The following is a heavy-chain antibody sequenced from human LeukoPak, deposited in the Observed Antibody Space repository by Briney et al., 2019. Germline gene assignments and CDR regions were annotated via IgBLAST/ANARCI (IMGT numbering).Heavy chain of an antibody. J-gene: IGHJ4*02. D-gene: IGHD3-9*01. Sequence: PGESLRLSCAASGFTFGTYAMNWVRQAPGKGLEWVSSISRSGRDIYYADSVKGRFTISRDNARDSLYLQMNSLRAEDTAIYYCAKVRYVGYYFDYWGQGTLVTVSP. V-gene: IGHV3-21*04. CDR3: AKVRYVGYYFDY. CDR1: GFTFGTYA. CDR2: ISRSGRDI.